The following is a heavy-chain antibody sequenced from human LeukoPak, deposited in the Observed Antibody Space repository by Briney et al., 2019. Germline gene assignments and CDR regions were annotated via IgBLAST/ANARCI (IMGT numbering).Heavy chain of an antibody. CDR2: INPNSGGT. CDR3: ARASTMVRGVIRYYYYYMDV. D-gene: IGHD3-10*01. J-gene: IGHJ6*03. CDR1: GYTFTGYY. V-gene: IGHV1-2*02. Sequence: ASVKVSCKASGYTFTGYYMHWVRQAPGQGLEWMGWINPNSGGTNYAQKFQGRVTMTRNTSISTAYMELSSLRSEDTAVYYCARASTMVRGVIRYYYYYMDVWGKGTTVTISS.